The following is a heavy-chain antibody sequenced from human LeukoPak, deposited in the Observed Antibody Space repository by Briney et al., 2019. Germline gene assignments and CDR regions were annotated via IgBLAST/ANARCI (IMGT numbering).Heavy chain of an antibody. CDR3: ARHIGGGIEDMDV. Sequence: SETLSLTCTVSGGSIGTYYWSWIRQSPGKGLEWIGYIYVTGSTRYNPYLQSRVTISVDTSRNQFFLKMSSVTAADTAVYYCARHIGGGIEDMDVWSKGTKVTVSS. D-gene: IGHD3-16*02. CDR1: GGSIGTYY. V-gene: IGHV4-59*08. CDR2: IYVTGST. J-gene: IGHJ6*03.